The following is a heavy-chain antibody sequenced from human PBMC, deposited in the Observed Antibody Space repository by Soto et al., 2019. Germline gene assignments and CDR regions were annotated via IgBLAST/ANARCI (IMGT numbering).Heavy chain of an antibody. J-gene: IGHJ1*01. CDR1: GGSIRGYY. CDR2: IYYSGST. Sequence: PSETLCVTCRGSGGSIRGYYWSGLRKPPGKGLEWIGYIYYSGSTNYNPSLRGRVTISLDTSKIQFSLQLSSVTAADRVAYYCARLPHTHGQLLPVYSAQVPRVTVS. V-gene: IGHV4-59*01. D-gene: IGHD2-15*01. CDR3: ARLPHTHGQLLPVY.